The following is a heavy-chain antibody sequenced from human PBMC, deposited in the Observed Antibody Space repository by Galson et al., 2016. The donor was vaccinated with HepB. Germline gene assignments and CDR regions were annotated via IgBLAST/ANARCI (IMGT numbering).Heavy chain of an antibody. Sequence: SLRLSCAASGFTFSSFAMSWVRQTPGKGLEWVPSISSGSSYTYYADSVRGRFTISRDNARNSLYLQMNSLRVEDTAVYYCARMRYSSGWLDGFDIWGQGTMVTVSS. CDR2: ISSGSSYT. CDR1: GFTFSSFA. D-gene: IGHD6-19*01. J-gene: IGHJ3*02. V-gene: IGHV3-21*01. CDR3: ARMRYSSGWLDGFDI.